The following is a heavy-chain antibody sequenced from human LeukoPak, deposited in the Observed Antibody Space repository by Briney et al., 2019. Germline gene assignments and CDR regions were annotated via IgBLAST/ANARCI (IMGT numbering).Heavy chain of an antibody. CDR3: AVSSSSRRNWFDP. CDR1: GGSISSYY. J-gene: IGHJ5*02. V-gene: IGHV4-59*01. Sequence: SETLSLTCTVSGGSISSYYWSWIRQPPGKGLEWIGCIYYSGSTNYNPSLKSRVTISVDTSKNQFSLKLSSVTAADTAVYYRAVSSSSRRNWFDPWGQGTLVTVSS. D-gene: IGHD6-13*01. CDR2: IYYSGST.